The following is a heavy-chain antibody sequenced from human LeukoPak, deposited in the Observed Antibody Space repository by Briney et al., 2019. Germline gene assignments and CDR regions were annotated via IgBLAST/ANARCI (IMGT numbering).Heavy chain of an antibody. Sequence: ASVKVSCKASGYTFTGHYMHWVRQAPGQGLEWMGWINPNSGGTNFAQKFQGRVTMTMDTSISTVYMELSSLRSEDTAVYYCARDDSSGYSTGAFDIWGQGTMVTVSS. J-gene: IGHJ3*02. CDR1: GYTFTGHY. CDR3: ARDDSSGYSTGAFDI. CDR2: INPNSGGT. D-gene: IGHD3-22*01. V-gene: IGHV1-2*02.